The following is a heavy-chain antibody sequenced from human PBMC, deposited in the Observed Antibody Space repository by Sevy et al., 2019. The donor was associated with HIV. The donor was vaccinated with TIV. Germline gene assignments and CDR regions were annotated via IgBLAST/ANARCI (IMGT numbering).Heavy chain of an antibody. CDR3: ARDWGDDFDDRRASYYYFYGMDV. Sequence: GGSLRLSCAASGFTFSIYWMTWVRQAPGKGLEWVANIKQDGSEKYYVDSVKGRFTISRDNAKNSLYLQMNSLRADDTALYYWARDWGDDFDDRRASYYYFYGMDVWGQGTTVTVSS. V-gene: IGHV3-7*01. CDR2: IKQDGSEK. D-gene: IGHD4-17*01. J-gene: IGHJ6*02. CDR1: GFTFSIYW.